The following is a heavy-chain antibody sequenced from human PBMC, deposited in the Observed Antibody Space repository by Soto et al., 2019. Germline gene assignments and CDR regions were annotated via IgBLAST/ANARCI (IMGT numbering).Heavy chain of an antibody. CDR2: TYYRSKWHN. CDR1: RDSVSSNSAA. Sequence: SQTLSLTCAISRDSVSSNSAASNWIRQSTSRGLEWLGRTYYRSKWHNDYAASVKRRITINPDTSTNQFPLHLNPVTPEDTDVYYCARHRAYSSGWPEFDYWGQGTLVTVSS. CDR3: ARHRAYSSGWPEFDY. V-gene: IGHV6-1*01. J-gene: IGHJ4*02. D-gene: IGHD6-19*01.